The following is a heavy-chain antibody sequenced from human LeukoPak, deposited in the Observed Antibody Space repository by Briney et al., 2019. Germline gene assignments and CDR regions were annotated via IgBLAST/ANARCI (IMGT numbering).Heavy chain of an antibody. CDR1: GGTFSSYA. Sequence: SVKVSCKASGGTFSSYAISWVRQAPGQGLEWMGGIIPIFGTANYAQKFQGRVTITADESTSTAYMELSSLRSEDTAVYYCARSFWSGYYIIQNWFDPWGQGNLVTVSS. CDR3: ARSFWSGYYIIQNWFDP. J-gene: IGHJ5*02. D-gene: IGHD3-3*01. V-gene: IGHV1-69*13. CDR2: IIPIFGTA.